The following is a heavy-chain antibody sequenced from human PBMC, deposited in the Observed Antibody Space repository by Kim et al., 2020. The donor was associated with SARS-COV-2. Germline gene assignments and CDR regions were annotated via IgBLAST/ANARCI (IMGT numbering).Heavy chain of an antibody. CDR2: MFHSGTT. D-gene: IGHD6-19*01. Sequence: SETLSLTCAVSGVSITSATWWTWVRQPPGKGLEWIGEMFHSGTTNYNPSLKSRVTISVDKSKNHFSLNLNSVTAADTAGYYCSGSSGWYRLDYWGQGTLVTVSS. V-gene: IGHV4-4*02. CDR1: GVSITSATW. J-gene: IGHJ4*02. CDR3: SGSSGWYRLDY.